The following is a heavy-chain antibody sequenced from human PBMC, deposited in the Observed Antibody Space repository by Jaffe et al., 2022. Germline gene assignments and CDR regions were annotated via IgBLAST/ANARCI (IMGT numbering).Heavy chain of an antibody. D-gene: IGHD2-2*01. CDR3: ASRPTAAPGDY. Sequence: EVQLVESGGALVQPGGSLRLSCAASGFTFSAYWMTWVRQAPGKGLEWVANIKEDGSDKYYVDSVKGRFTISRDNAKNSLYLQMNSLRAEDTAVYYCASRPTAAPGDYWGQGTLVTVSS. CDR2: IKEDGSDK. V-gene: IGHV3-7*01. CDR1: GFTFSAYW. J-gene: IGHJ4*02.